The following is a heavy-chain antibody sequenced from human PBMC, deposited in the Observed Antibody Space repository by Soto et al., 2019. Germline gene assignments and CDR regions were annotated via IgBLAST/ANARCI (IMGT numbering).Heavy chain of an antibody. V-gene: IGHV4-39*01. J-gene: IGHJ4*02. Sequence: PSETLSLTCTVSGGSISSSSYYWGWIRQPPGKGLEWIGSIYYSGSTYYNPSLKSRVTISVDTSKNQFSLKLSPVTAADTAVYYCASLVGATYYWGQGTLVTVSS. CDR3: ASLVGATYY. CDR2: IYYSGST. D-gene: IGHD1-26*01. CDR1: GGSISSSSYY.